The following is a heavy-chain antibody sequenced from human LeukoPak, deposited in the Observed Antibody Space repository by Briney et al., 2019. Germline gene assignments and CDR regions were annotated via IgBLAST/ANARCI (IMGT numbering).Heavy chain of an antibody. Sequence: ASVKVSCKASGYTFTGHYMHWVRQAPGQGLEWMGWINPDSGGTKHAQKFQGRVTMTRDTSISTAYMELSRLTSDDTAVYYCAREGGSYGSRAFDIWGQGTMVTVSS. J-gene: IGHJ3*02. CDR3: AREGGSYGSRAFDI. CDR1: GYTFTGHY. CDR2: INPDSGGT. V-gene: IGHV1-2*02. D-gene: IGHD1-26*01.